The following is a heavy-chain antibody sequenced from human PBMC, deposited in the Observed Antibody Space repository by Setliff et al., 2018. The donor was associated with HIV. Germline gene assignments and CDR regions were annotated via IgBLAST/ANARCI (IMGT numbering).Heavy chain of an antibody. V-gene: IGHV4-34*01. J-gene: IGHJ5*02. CDR2: INHRGST. CDR1: GGLFTGYY. CDR3: ARGRAEYVAVAVMGSWFDP. D-gene: IGHD6-19*01. Sequence: SETLSLTCAVSGGLFTGYYWSWIRQPPGKGLEWIGEINHRGSTNYNPSLKSRVTISVDTSKNQFSLKLSSVTAADTAVYYCARGRAEYVAVAVMGSWFDPWGQGTLVTVSS.